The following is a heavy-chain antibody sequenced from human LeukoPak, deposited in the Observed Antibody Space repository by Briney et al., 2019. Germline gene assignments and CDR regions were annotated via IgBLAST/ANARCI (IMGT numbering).Heavy chain of an antibody. Sequence: GESLRLSCAASGFTFSSYVMSWVRQAPGKGLEWVSAISGSGGSTYYADSVKGRFTISRDTSKRTLYLQMNSLRAEYTAVYFCAKAALYYDSSGYDSWGQGTLVTVSS. D-gene: IGHD3-22*01. CDR2: ISGSGGST. V-gene: IGHV3-23*01. J-gene: IGHJ4*02. CDR3: AKAALYYDSSGYDS. CDR1: GFTFSSYV.